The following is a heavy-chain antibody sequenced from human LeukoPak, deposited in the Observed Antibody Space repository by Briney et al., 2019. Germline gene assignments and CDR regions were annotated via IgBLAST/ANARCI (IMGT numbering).Heavy chain of an antibody. V-gene: IGHV4-34*01. CDR3: ARAVTGYYYDSSGSAPHENWFDP. CDR1: GGSFSGYY. Sequence: PSETLSLTCAVYGGSFSGYYWSWIRQPPGKGLEWIGEINHSGSTNYNPPLKSRVTISVDTSKNQFSLKLSSVTAADTAVYYCARAVTGYYYDSSGSAPHENWFDPWGQGTLVTVSS. CDR2: INHSGST. J-gene: IGHJ5*02. D-gene: IGHD3-22*01.